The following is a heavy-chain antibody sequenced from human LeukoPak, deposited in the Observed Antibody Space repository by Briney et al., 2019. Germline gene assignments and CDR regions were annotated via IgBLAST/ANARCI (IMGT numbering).Heavy chain of an antibody. CDR2: IYYSGST. V-gene: IGHV4-59*01. CDR1: GGSISIYY. CDR3: PREVGGVILY. D-gene: IGHD3-16*02. J-gene: IGHJ4*02. Sequence: SETLSLTCTVAGGSISIYYWSWIRQPPGKGLEWIGYIYYSGSTNYNTTLRRRVTISVDTSKKQSSLKLSSVTAAATAVYYFPREVGGVILYWGQGTLVTVSS.